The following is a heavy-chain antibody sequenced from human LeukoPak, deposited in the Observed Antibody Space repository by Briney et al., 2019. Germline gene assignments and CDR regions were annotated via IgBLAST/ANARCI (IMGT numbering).Heavy chain of an antibody. J-gene: IGHJ6*03. D-gene: IGHD3-10*01. Sequence: SETLSLTCTVSGGSISSSSYYWGWIRQPPGKGLEWIGSIYYSGSTYYNPSLKSRVTISVDTSKNQFSLKLSSVTAADTAVYYCARRVGRRFGERTYYYNYMDVWGKGTTVTISS. CDR1: GGSISSSSYY. V-gene: IGHV4-39*07. CDR2: IYYSGST. CDR3: ARRVGRRFGERTYYYNYMDV.